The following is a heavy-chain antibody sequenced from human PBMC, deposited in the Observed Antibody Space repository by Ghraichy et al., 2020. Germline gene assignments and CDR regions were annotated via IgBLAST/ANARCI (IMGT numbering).Heavy chain of an antibody. CDR1: GFTVSTNY. CDR2: IYGGGIK. V-gene: IGHV3-53*05. J-gene: IGHJ3*02. CDR3: ARGNPGPSQGFDAFDI. D-gene: IGHD1-14*01. Sequence: GGSLRLSCAASGFTVSTNYISWVRQAPGKGLEWVSVIYGGGIKHYGDSVKGRFTISRDNFKNTLYLQMNSLRVDDTAVYYCARGNPGPSQGFDAFDIWGQGTLVTVSS.